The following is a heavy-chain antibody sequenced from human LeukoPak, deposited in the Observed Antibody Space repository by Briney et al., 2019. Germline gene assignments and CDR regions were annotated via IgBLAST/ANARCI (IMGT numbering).Heavy chain of an antibody. V-gene: IGHV3-23*01. Sequence: QPGGSLRLSCEASGFTFSSYAMGWVRQAPGKGLEWVSAISGSGGSTYYADSVKGRFTISRDNSKNTLYLQMNSLRAEDTAVYYCAKEPPKYYYDSSGYYYADYWGQGTLVTVSS. D-gene: IGHD3-22*01. CDR3: AKEPPKYYYDSSGYYYADY. J-gene: IGHJ4*02. CDR2: ISGSGGST. CDR1: GFTFSSYA.